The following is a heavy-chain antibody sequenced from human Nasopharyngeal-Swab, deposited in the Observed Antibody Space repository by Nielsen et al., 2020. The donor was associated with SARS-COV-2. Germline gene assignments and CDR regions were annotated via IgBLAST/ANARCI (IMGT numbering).Heavy chain of an antibody. CDR3: ASKRDYYDSSPWGVDY. D-gene: IGHD3-22*01. J-gene: IGHJ4*02. Sequence: WIRQPPGKGLVWVSRINSDGSSTSYADSVKGRFTISRDNAKNTLYLQMNSLRAEDTAVYYCASKRDYYDSSPWGVDYWGQGTLVTVSS. V-gene: IGHV3-74*01. CDR2: INSDGSST.